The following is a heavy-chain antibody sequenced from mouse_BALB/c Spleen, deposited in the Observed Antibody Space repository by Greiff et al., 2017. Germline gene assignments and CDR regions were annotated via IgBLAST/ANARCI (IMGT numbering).Heavy chain of an antibody. D-gene: IGHD1-2*01. Sequence: EVKVVESGGGLVKPGGSLKLSCAASGFAFSSYDMSWVRQTPEKRLEWVAYISSGGGSTYYPDTVRGRFTISRDNAKNTLYLQMSSLKSEDTAMYYCARHYYGPFDVWGAGTTVTVSS. V-gene: IGHV5-12-1*01. CDR3: ARHYYGPFDV. CDR1: GFAFSSYD. J-gene: IGHJ1*01. CDR2: ISSGGGST.